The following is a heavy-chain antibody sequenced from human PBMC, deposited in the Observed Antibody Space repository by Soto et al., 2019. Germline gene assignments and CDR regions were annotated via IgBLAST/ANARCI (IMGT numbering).Heavy chain of an antibody. D-gene: IGHD3-10*01. CDR3: ARHNYGSGSTYFDY. CDR2: IYYSGST. CDR1: GGSISSSSYY. J-gene: IGHJ4*02. Sequence: SETLSLTCTVSGGSISSSSYYWGWIRQPPGKGLEWIGSIYYSGSTYYNPSLKSRVTISVDTSKNQFSLRLTSVIAADTAVYYCARHNYGSGSTYFDYWGQGTLVTVS. V-gene: IGHV4-39*01.